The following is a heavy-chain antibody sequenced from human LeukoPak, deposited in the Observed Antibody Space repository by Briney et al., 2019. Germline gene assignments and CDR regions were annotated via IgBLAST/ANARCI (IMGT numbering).Heavy chain of an antibody. CDR3: AKLLWFGGVGDYFDY. D-gene: IGHD3-10*01. CDR1: GFTFSSYG. Sequence: GGSLRLSCAASGFTFSSYGMSWVRQAPGKGLEWVANIKQDGSEKYYVDSVKGRFTISRDNSKNTLYLQMNSLRTEDTAVYYCAKLLWFGGVGDYFDYWGQGTLVTVSS. J-gene: IGHJ4*02. V-gene: IGHV3-7*01. CDR2: IKQDGSEK.